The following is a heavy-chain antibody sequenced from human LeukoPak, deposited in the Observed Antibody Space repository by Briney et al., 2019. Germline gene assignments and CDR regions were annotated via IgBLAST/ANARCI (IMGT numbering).Heavy chain of an antibody. CDR1: GFTFSSYG. V-gene: IGHV3-30*03. D-gene: IGHD4-17*01. Sequence: GGSLRLSCAAFGFTFSSYGMQWVRQAPGKGLEWVAVISYDGSNKYYEDSVKGRFTISRDNSKNTLYLQMNSLRAEDTAVYYCARDFHGDYFGSWFDPWGQGTLVTVSS. CDR2: ISYDGSNK. J-gene: IGHJ5*02. CDR3: ARDFHGDYFGSWFDP.